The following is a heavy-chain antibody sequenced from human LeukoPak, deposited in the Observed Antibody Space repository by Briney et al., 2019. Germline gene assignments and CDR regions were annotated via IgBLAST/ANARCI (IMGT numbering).Heavy chain of an antibody. J-gene: IGHJ4*02. CDR3: ARGDIVVVPAALDY. V-gene: IGHV3-21*01. D-gene: IGHD2-2*01. CDR1: GFTFSSYI. Sequence: PGGSLRLSCAASGFTFSSYIMNWVRQAPGKGLEWVSSISSSSSYIYYADSVKGRFTISRDNAKNSVYLQMNSLRDEDTAVYYCARGDIVVVPAALDYWGQGTLVTVSS. CDR2: ISSSSSYI.